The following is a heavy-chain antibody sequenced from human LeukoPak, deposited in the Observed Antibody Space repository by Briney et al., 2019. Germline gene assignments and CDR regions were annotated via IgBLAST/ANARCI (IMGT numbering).Heavy chain of an antibody. V-gene: IGHV3-11*01. CDR3: ARVTQDALDI. CDR1: GFTFSHYY. Sequence: GGSLRLSCAAYGFTFSHYYMIWIRQAPGKGLEWVSYLSTSATTIYYADSVKGRFTISRDNAKNSLYLQMNSLGAEDTALYYCARVTQDALDIWGQGTMVTVSS. CDR2: LSTSATTI. J-gene: IGHJ3*02.